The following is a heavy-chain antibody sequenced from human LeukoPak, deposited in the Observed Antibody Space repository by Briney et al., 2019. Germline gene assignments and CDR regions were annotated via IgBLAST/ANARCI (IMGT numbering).Heavy chain of an antibody. J-gene: IGHJ4*02. CDR2: INPNSGGT. V-gene: IGHV1-2*02. D-gene: IGHD2-2*01. CDR3: ARANALYCSSTSCLFDY. Sequence: EASVKVSCKASGYTFTCYYMHWVRQAPGQGLEWMAWINPNSGGTYYAQNFHDRITMSRDTSISTAYMELSRLRSDDTAIYYCARANALYCSSTSCLFDYWGQGPLVTVSS. CDR1: GYTFTCYY.